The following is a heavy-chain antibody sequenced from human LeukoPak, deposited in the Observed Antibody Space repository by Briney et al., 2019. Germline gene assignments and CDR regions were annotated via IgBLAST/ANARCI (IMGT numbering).Heavy chain of an antibody. D-gene: IGHD5-12*01. V-gene: IGHV5-51*01. CDR2: IYPGDSDT. CDR1: GYSFTSYW. CDR3: ARESLVATGYNWFDP. Sequence: GESLKISCQGSGYSFTSYWIGWVRQMPGKGLEWMGIIYPGDSDTRYSPSFQGQVTISADKSISTAYLQWSSLKASDTAMYYCARESLVATGYNWFDPWGQGTLVTVSS. J-gene: IGHJ5*02.